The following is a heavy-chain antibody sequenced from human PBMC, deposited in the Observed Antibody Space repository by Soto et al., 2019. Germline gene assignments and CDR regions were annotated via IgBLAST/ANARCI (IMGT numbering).Heavy chain of an antibody. Sequence: QLQLQESGPGLVKPSETLSLTCTVSGGSISSSSYYWGWIRQPPGKGLEWIGSIYYSGSTYYNPSLKSRVTISVDTSKNQFSLKLSSVTAADTAVYYCARHAPNYDIWTWASNNWFDPWGQGTLVTVSS. D-gene: IGHD3-9*01. CDR3: ARHAPNYDIWTWASNNWFDP. V-gene: IGHV4-39*01. CDR2: IYYSGST. J-gene: IGHJ5*02. CDR1: GGSISSSSYY.